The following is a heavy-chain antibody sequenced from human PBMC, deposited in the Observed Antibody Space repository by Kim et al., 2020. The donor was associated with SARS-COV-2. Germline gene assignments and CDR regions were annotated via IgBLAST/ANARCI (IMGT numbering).Heavy chain of an antibody. CDR3: ARGRAGVVPAPILGIGPHYDYFIMDV. J-gene: IGHJ6*02. D-gene: IGHD2-2*02. V-gene: IGHV4-34*01. Sequence: SETLSLTCAVYGGPFSGHYWSWIRQPPGKGLEWIGEIHQSGSTNYNPSIKSRVTISIDTSKNQFSLKLSSVAAADTGFYYCARGRAGVVPAPILGIGPHYDYFIMDVWGHGTTVTVSS. CDR1: GGPFSGHY. CDR2: IHQSGST.